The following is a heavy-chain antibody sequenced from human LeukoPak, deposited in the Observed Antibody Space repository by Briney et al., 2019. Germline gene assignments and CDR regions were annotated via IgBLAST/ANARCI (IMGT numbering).Heavy chain of an antibody. Sequence: SETLSLTCTVSGGSISSRSYYWGWIRQTPGKGLEWIGSIYYSGSTYYNPSLKSRVTISVDTSKSQFSLNLSSLTAADTALYYCASPPLRYFDWLSPYYFDYWGQGTLVTVSS. D-gene: IGHD3-9*01. CDR1: GGSISSRSYY. V-gene: IGHV4-39*01. CDR3: ASPPLRYFDWLSPYYFDY. CDR2: IYYSGST. J-gene: IGHJ4*02.